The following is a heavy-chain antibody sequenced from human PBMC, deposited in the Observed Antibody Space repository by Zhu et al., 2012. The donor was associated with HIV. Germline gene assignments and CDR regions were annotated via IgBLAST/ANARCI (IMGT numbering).Heavy chain of an antibody. Sequence: QVQLQESGPGLVKPSETLSLTCTVSGDSVSGGSYYWSWIRQSPGKGLEWVGYIYYTGSANYNPSLKGRLTISVETSKNQFSLKLSSVTAADTAASYCARSWPNYGGNPPYYFVHWAEEPVVTVSS. J-gene: IGHJ4*02. CDR2: IYYTGSA. CDR3: ARSWPNYGGNPPYYFVH. CDR1: GDSVSGGSYY. V-gene: IGHV4-61*01. D-gene: IGHD4-23*01.